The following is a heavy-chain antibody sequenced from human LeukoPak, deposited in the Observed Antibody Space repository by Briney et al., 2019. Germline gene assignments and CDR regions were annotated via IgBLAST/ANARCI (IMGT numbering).Heavy chain of an antibody. V-gene: IGHV1-8*01. CDR1: GYTFTSYD. CDR3: ARTRGRLAARREIDY. D-gene: IGHD6-6*01. Sequence: GASVKVSCKASGYTFTSYDINWVRQATGQGLEWMGWMNPNSGNTGCAQKFQGRVTMTRNTSISTAYMELSSLRSEDTAVYYCARTRGRLAARREIDYWGQGTLVTVSS. CDR2: MNPNSGNT. J-gene: IGHJ4*02.